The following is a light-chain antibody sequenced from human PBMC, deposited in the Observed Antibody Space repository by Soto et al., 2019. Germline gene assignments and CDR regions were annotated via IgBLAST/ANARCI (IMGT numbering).Light chain of an antibody. CDR2: GAS. CDR3: QPYGSSGT. Sequence: IVLTKSPATLSLSPGERATLSYRASQSVSNNYLAWYQQKPGQAPRLLIYGASNRATGIPDRFSGSGSGTDFTLTISRLEPEDFAVYYCQPYGSSGTFGQGTKVDI. V-gene: IGKV3-20*01. CDR1: QSVSNNY. J-gene: IGKJ1*01.